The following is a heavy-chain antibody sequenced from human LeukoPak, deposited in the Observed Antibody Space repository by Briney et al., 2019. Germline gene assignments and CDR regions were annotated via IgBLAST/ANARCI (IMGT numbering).Heavy chain of an antibody. CDR1: GFTFSDYS. CDR2: ISSSVSYI. CDR3: AREPAAAGKNWFDP. J-gene: IGHJ5*02. Sequence: PGGSLRLSCAASGFTFSDYSMNWVRQAPGKGLEWVSSISSSVSYIFYADSVKGRFTISRDNAKSSLYLQMNSLRAEDTAVYYCAREPAAAGKNWFDPWGQGTLVTVSS. V-gene: IGHV3-21*01. D-gene: IGHD6-25*01.